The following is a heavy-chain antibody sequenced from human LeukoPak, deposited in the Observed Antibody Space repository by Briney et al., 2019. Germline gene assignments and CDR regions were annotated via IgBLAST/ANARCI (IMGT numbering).Heavy chain of an antibody. V-gene: IGHV1-2*02. Sequence: ASVTVSCKSSGYTFTGYYMHWVRQPPGQGLEWMGWINPNSGSPNYAQKFQGRVTVTRDTSISTAYMEVSRLRSDDTAIYYCARDGGLDNWGQGTRVTVSS. J-gene: IGHJ4*02. D-gene: IGHD3-3*01. CDR1: GYTFTGYY. CDR2: INPNSGSP. CDR3: ARDGGLDN.